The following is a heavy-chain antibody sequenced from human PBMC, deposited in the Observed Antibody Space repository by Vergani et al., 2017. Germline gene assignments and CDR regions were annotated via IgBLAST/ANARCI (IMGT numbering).Heavy chain of an antibody. V-gene: IGHV1-24*01. J-gene: IGHJ6*02. CDR3: ARDCRLLWFGEKDV. Sequence: QVQLVQSGAEVKKPGASVKVSCKVSGYTLTELSMHWVRQAPGKGLEWMGGFDPEDGETIYAQKFQGRVTMTRDTSISTAYMELSRLRSDDTAVYYCARDCRLLWFGEKDVWGQGTTVTVSS. CDR2: FDPEDGET. CDR1: GYTLTELS. D-gene: IGHD3-10*01.